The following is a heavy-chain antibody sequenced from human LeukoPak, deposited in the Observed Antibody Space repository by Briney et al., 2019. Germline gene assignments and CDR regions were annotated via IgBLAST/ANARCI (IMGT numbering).Heavy chain of an antibody. V-gene: IGHV1-3*01. J-gene: IGHJ4*02. D-gene: IGHD3-22*01. CDR2: INAGNGNT. Sequence: GASVKVSCKASGYTFTSYAMHWVRQAPGQRLEWMGWINAGNGNTKYSQKLQGRVTMTTDTSTSTAYMELRSLRSDDTAVYYCARAAISKDSSGYFYWGQGTLVTVSS. CDR1: GYTFTSYA. CDR3: ARAAISKDSSGYFY.